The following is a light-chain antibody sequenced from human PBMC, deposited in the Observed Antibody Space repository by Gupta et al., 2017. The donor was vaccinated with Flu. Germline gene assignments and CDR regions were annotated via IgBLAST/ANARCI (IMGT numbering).Light chain of an antibody. J-gene: IGKJ1*01. Sequence: EIVLTQSPGTLSLSPGERATLSCRASQTLSSSFLGWYQQEPGQAPRFLIYGASNRAPGIPDRFRGSGSGTDFTLTISRLEPEDFAVYFCQQYGSSPRTFGQGTTVEIK. CDR2: GAS. CDR1: QTLSSSF. CDR3: QQYGSSPRT. V-gene: IGKV3-20*01.